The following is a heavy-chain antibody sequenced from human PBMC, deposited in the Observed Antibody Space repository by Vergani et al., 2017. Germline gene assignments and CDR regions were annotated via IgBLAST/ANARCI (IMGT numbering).Heavy chain of an antibody. CDR3: ARGYMRGWQPASP. D-gene: IGHD2-15*01. CDR1: GGSFSGYY. V-gene: IGHV4-34*01. Sequence: QVQLQQWGAGLLKPSETLSLTCAVYGGSFSGYYWSWIRQPPGKGLEWIGEINHSGSTNYNPSLKSRVTISVDTSKNQFSLKLSSVTAADTAVYYCARGYMRGWQPASPWGQGTLVTVSS. CDR2: INHSGST. J-gene: IGHJ5*02.